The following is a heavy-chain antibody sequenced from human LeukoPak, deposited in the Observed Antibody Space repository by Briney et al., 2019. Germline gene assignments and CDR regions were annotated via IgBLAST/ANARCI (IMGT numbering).Heavy chain of an antibody. CDR3: AKGSAQYYFDS. V-gene: IGHV3-23*01. CDR2: IIESGEST. D-gene: IGHD3-10*01. CDR1: GFTFKNYA. J-gene: IGHJ4*02. Sequence: GGSLRLSCAASGFTFKNYAMYWVRQAPGKGLEWVSAIIESGESTYYTDSVKGRFTISRDNPKNTLYLQMNSLRAEDTAFYYCAKGSAQYYFDSWGQGTLVTVSS.